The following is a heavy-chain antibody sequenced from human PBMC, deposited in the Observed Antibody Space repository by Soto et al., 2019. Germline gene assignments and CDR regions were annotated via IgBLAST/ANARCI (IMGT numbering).Heavy chain of an antibody. CDR3: AREGDSSGRGGWFDP. V-gene: IGHV4-30-4*01. D-gene: IGHD3-22*01. CDR2: IYYSGST. J-gene: IGHJ5*02. Sequence: QVQLQESGPGLVKPSQTLSLTCTVSGGSISSGDYYWSWIRQPPGKGLEWIGYIYYSGSTYYNPSLKSRVTISVDTSKNQFSLKLSSVTAADTAVYYCAREGDSSGRGGWFDPWGQGTLVTVSS. CDR1: GGSISSGDYY.